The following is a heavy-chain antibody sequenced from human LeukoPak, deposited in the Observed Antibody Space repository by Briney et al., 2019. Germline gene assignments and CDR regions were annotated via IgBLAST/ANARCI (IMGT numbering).Heavy chain of an antibody. Sequence: ASVKVSCKASGYTFTSYYMHWVRQAPGQGLERMGIINPSGGSTSYAQKFQGRVTMTRDTSTSAVYMELSSLRSEDTAVYYCARTPPITMVRGVTRGWFDPWGQGTLVTVSS. CDR2: INPSGGST. J-gene: IGHJ5*02. CDR1: GYTFTSYY. D-gene: IGHD3-10*01. V-gene: IGHV1-46*01. CDR3: ARTPPITMVRGVTRGWFDP.